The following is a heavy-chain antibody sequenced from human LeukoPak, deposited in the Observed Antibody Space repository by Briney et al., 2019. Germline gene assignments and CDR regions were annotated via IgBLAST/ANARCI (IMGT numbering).Heavy chain of an antibody. D-gene: IGHD3-9*01. Sequence: GGSLRLSCAASGFTFSSYAMSWVRQAPGKGLEWVSAISGSGGSTYYADSVKGRFTISRDNSKNTLYLQMNSLRAEDTAVYYCAKAQGRLRYFDWLLNGDAFDIWGQGTMVTVSS. CDR2: ISGSGGST. J-gene: IGHJ3*02. CDR3: AKAQGRLRYFDWLLNGDAFDI. CDR1: GFTFSSYA. V-gene: IGHV3-23*01.